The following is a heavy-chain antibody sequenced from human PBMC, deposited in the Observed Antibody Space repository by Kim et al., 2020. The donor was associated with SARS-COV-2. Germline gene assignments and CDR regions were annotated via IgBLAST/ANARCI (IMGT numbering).Heavy chain of an antibody. Sequence: SETLSLTCTVSGGSISSSSYYWGWIRQPPGKGLEWIGSIYYSGSTYYNPSLKSRVTISVDTSKNQFSLKLSSVTAADTAVYYCARIFGFGEPIDYWGQGTLVTVSS. CDR3: ARIFGFGEPIDY. D-gene: IGHD3-10*01. CDR2: IYYSGST. J-gene: IGHJ4*02. CDR1: GGSISSSSYY. V-gene: IGHV4-39*01.